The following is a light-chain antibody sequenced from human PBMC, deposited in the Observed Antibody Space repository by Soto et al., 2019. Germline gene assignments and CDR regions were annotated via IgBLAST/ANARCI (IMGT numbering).Light chain of an antibody. CDR3: LQNTSYPWT. CDR2: AAS. J-gene: IGKJ1*01. Sequence: DIQMTQSPSAMSASVGDRVTITCRASQGISKYLAWFQQRPGKVPRRLVYAASSLQSGVPSRFSGSGAGTEFTLTISSLQPEDFGTYYCLQNTSYPWTFGQGTKVDIK. V-gene: IGKV1-17*03. CDR1: QGISKY.